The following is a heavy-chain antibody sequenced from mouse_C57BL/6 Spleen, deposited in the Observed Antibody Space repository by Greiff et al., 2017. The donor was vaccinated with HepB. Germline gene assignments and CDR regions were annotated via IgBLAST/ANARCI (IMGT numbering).Heavy chain of an antibody. V-gene: IGHV1-55*01. J-gene: IGHJ4*01. Sequence: QVQLQQSGAELVKPGASVKMSCKASGYTFTSYWITWVKQRPGQGLEWIGDIYPGSGSTNYNEKFKSKATLTVDTSSSTAYMQLSSLTSEDSAVYYCARGLYYGSRTGYAMDYWGQGTSVTVSS. CDR1: GYTFTSYW. CDR2: IYPGSGST. CDR3: ARGLYYGSRTGYAMDY. D-gene: IGHD1-1*01.